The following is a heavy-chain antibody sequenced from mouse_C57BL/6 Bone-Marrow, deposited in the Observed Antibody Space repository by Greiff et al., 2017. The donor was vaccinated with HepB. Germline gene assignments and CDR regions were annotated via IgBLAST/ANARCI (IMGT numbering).Heavy chain of an antibody. CDR1: GFTFSSYA. Sequence: EVQLVESGEGLVKPGGSLKLSCAASGFTFSSYAMSWVRQTPEKRLEWVAYISSGGDYIYYADTVKGRFTISRYNARNTLYLQMSSLKSEDTAMYYCTRDGGVVATFDYWGQGTTLTVSS. J-gene: IGHJ2*01. CDR2: ISSGGDYI. CDR3: TRDGGVVATFDY. D-gene: IGHD1-1*01. V-gene: IGHV5-9-1*02.